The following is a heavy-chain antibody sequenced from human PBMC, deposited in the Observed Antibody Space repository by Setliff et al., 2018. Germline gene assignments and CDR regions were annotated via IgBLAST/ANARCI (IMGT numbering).Heavy chain of an antibody. J-gene: IGHJ3*02. CDR3: ARRPTSPGAPFDI. CDR2: IHYNGNL. CDR1: GGSISSSSYY. V-gene: IGHV4-39*01. Sequence: KPSETLSLTCAVSGGSISSSSYYWGWIRQSPGEGLEWIANIHYNGNLYYNPSLKNRATISMDTSKIQFSLKLISVTAADTALYFCARRPTSPGAPFDIWGHGTMVTVSS. D-gene: IGHD3-10*01.